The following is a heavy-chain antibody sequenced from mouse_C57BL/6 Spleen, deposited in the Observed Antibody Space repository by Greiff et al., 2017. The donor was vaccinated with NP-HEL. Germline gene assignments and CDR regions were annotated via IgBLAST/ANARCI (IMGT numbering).Heavy chain of an antibody. D-gene: IGHD1-1*01. CDR3: ARGKDYYGSSYGYFDV. V-gene: IGHV3-6*01. J-gene: IGHJ1*03. Sequence: DVQLQESGPGLVKPSQSLSLTCSVTGYSITSGYYWNWIRQFPGNKLEWMGYISYDGSNNYNPSLKNRIPITRDTSKNQFFLKLNSVTTEDTATYYCARGKDYYGSSYGYFDVWGTGTTVTVSS. CDR2: ISYDGSN. CDR1: GYSITSGYY.